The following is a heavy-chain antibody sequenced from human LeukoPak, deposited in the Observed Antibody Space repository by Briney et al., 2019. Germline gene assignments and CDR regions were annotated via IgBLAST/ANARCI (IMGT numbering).Heavy chain of an antibody. CDR1: GFTFSSYS. Sequence: GGSLRLSCAASGFTFSSYSMNWVRQAPGKGLVWVSSISSSSSYIYYADSVKGRFTISRDNAKNSLYLQMNSLRAEDTAVYYCARDSLSDSSGYYYVDYYYGMDVWGQGTTVTVSS. J-gene: IGHJ6*02. V-gene: IGHV3-21*01. CDR2: ISSSSSYI. D-gene: IGHD3-22*01. CDR3: ARDSLSDSSGYYYVDYYYGMDV.